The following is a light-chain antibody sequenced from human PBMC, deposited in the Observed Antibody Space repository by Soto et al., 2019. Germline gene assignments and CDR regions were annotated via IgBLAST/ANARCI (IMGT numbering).Light chain of an antibody. CDR2: GAS. CDR1: QSVSSN. CDR3: QQYNSWPRT. V-gene: IGKV3-15*01. Sequence: EIVMTQSPATLSVSPGERVTLSCRASQSVSSNLVWYQQKPGQAPRLLIYGASTRATGIPARFSGSESGTEFTLTISSLQSEDFAVYYCQQYNSWPRTFGQGTKVEIK. J-gene: IGKJ1*01.